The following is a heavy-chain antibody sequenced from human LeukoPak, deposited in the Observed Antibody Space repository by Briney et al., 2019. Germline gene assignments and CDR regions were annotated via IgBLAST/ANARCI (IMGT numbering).Heavy chain of an antibody. CDR1: GYTFTSYG. V-gene: IGHV1-18*01. J-gene: IGHJ3*02. CDR3: ARDFGSAAFDGAFDI. D-gene: IGHD3-10*01. Sequence: ALVKVSCKASGYTFTSYGVSWVRQAPGQGLEWMGWVSGYNGDTIYAEKVQGRVTMTTDTSTSTVYMELRSLRSDDSAVYYCARDFGSAAFDGAFDIWGQGTMVTVSS. CDR2: VSGYNGDT.